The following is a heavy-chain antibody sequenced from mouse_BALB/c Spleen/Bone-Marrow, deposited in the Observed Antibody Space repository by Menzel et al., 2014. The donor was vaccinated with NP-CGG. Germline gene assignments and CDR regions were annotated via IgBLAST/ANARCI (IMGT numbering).Heavy chain of an antibody. Sequence: VQRVESGAELVRPGSSVKISCKASGYVFTDYWMNWLRQRPGQGLEWIGQIFPVNADTNYKANFKDKVTLTADKSSTTAYMQLNSPTSEDSAVYFCARFATGSFAYWGQGTLVTVSA. CDR1: GYVFTDYW. D-gene: IGHD1-1*01. CDR3: ARFATGSFAY. CDR2: IFPVNADT. V-gene: IGHV1-80*01. J-gene: IGHJ3*01.